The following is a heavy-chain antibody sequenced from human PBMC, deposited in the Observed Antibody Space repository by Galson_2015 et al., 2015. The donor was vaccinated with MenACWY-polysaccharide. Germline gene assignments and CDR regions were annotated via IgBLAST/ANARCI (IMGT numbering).Heavy chain of an antibody. CDR1: GFSFSTYW. CDR2: INQPGRDK. CDR3: ARPSSGGSYYND. Sequence: SLRLSCAASGFSFSTYWMSWVRQAPGKGLEWVANINQPGRDKYYVDSVRGRYTISRDNAKNSVYLQTDSLRAEDTAVYYCARPSSGGSYYNDWGQGTLATVSS. V-gene: IGHV3-7*01. D-gene: IGHD2-15*01. J-gene: IGHJ4*02.